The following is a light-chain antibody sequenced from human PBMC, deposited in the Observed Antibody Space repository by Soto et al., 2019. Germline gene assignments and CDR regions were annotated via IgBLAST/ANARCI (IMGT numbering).Light chain of an antibody. V-gene: IGKV3-15*01. Sequence: IVMTQSPATLTVSPGERATLSCRASQSAGTNLAWYQQKPGQAPRLLIYHASARATGIPARFSGSGSGTEFSLTISSLQSEDFAVYYCQQYNNWPLTFGGGTKVDIK. CDR1: QSAGTN. J-gene: IGKJ4*01. CDR3: QQYNNWPLT. CDR2: HAS.